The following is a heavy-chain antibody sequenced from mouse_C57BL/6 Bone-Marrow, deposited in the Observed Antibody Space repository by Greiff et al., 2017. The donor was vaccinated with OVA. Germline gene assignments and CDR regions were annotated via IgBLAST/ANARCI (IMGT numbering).Heavy chain of an antibody. J-gene: IGHJ4*01. CDR2: IYPRSGNT. CDR3: ARHYITTVVATPYAMDY. V-gene: IGHV1-81*01. Sequence: VKLVESGAELARPGASVKLSCKASGYTFTSYGISWVKQRTGQGLEWIGEIYPRSGNTYYNEKFKGKATLTADKSSSTAYMELRSLTSEDSAVYVCARHYITTVVATPYAMDYWGQGTSVTVSS. CDR1: GYTFTSYG. D-gene: IGHD1-1*01.